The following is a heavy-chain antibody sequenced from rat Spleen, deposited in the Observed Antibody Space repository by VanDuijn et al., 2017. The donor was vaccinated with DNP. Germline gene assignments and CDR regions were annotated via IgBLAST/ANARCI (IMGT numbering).Heavy chain of an antibody. Sequence: EVQLVESGGGLVQPGSSLKLSCAASGFTFSDFAMAWVRQSPKKGLEWVATIIYDGSRNYYRDSVKGRFTISRDNVESTLYLQMDSLRSEDTATYYCSKHKGSSSSYVMDAWGQGTSVTVSS. CDR1: GFTFSDFA. CDR2: IIYDGSRN. J-gene: IGHJ4*01. D-gene: IGHD1-2*01. CDR3: SKHKGSSSSYVMDA. V-gene: IGHV5S10*01.